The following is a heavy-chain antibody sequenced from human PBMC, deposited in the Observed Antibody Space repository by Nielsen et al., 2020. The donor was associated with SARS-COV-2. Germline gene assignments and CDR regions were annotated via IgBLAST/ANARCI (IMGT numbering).Heavy chain of an antibody. V-gene: IGHV3-21*06. CDR3: AREQRTSGFDY. D-gene: IGHD2-2*01. J-gene: IGHJ4*02. CDR1: GFSFSSYA. Sequence: GESLKISCAASGFSFSSYAMTWVRQAPGKGLEWVASIGTTGDKTFYADFVEGRFTLSRDNAENSLYLQLNSLRAEDTALYYCAREQRTSGFDYWGQGILVTVSP. CDR2: IGTTGDKT.